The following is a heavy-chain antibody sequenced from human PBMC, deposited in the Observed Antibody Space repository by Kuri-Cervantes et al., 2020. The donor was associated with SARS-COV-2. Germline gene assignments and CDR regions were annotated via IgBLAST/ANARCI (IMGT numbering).Heavy chain of an antibody. J-gene: IGHJ5*02. V-gene: IGHV4-34*01. CDR1: GGSFSGYY. D-gene: IGHD5-24*01. Sequence: SETLSLTCAVYGGSFSGYYWSWIRQPPGKGLEWIGEINHSGSTNYNPSLKSRVTVSVDTSKNQFSLKLSSVTAADTAVYYCARGVGRWLQLSFGNWFDPWGQGTLVTVSS. CDR2: INHSGST. CDR3: ARGVGRWLQLSFGNWFDP.